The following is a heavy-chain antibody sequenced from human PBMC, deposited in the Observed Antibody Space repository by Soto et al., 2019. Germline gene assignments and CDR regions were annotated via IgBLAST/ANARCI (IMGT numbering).Heavy chain of an antibody. J-gene: IGHJ4*02. V-gene: IGHV3-30-3*01. D-gene: IGHD1-26*01. CDR1: GFTVSSHA. CDR2: IFSDGSNK. CDR3: ARDDEGGSDCDLGY. Sequence: QVQLVESGGGVVQPGRSLRLSCAASGFTVSSHAMHWVRQAPGKGLEWVALIFSDGSNKYYADSVKGRFTTSRDNSKNTMYLQRNSLSVEDTAVYYCARDDEGGSDCDLGYWGQGALVTVSS.